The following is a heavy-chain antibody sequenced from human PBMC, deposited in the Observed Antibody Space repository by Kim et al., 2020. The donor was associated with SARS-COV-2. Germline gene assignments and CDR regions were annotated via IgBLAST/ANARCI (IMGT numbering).Heavy chain of an antibody. CDR1: GFTFRNSW. CDR2: ITPDGRQG. CDR3: ARDAGAD. V-gene: IGHV3-7*03. Sequence: GGSLRLSCLASGFTFRNSWMHWLRQAPGKGLEWVANITPDGRQGIYVESVKGRFTISRDNAKNALYLQMNSLRDEDTAVYYCARDAGADWGQGTLVTVSS. D-gene: IGHD3-10*01. J-gene: IGHJ4*02.